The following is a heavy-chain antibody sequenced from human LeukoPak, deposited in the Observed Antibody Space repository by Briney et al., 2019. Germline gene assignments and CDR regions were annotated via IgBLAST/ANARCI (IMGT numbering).Heavy chain of an antibody. CDR2: IYDSGST. V-gene: IGHV4-30-4*01. J-gene: IGHJ3*02. Sequence: SQTLSLTCTVSGASIRSGDYYWSWIRQPPGKGLEWIGYIYDSGSTYYNPSLKSRIAISVDTSENRFSLKLSSVTATDTAVYYCARDCSGGSCYGAFDIWGQGTMVTVSS. CDR1: GASIRSGDYY. CDR3: ARDCSGGSCYGAFDI. D-gene: IGHD2-15*01.